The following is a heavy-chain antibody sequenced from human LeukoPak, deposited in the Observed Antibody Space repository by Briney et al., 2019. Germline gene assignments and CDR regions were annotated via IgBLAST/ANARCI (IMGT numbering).Heavy chain of an antibody. V-gene: IGHV4-31*03. CDR2: IYYSGST. D-gene: IGHD5-18*01. CDR3: ARDGANTAMVPGP. CDR1: GASISSGGYY. J-gene: IGHJ4*02. Sequence: SETLSLTCTVSGASISSGGYYWSWIRQHPGKGLEWIGYIYYSGSTYYNPSLSSRVTISVDTSKNQFSLELSSVTAADTAVYYCARDGANTAMVPGPWGQGTLVTVSS.